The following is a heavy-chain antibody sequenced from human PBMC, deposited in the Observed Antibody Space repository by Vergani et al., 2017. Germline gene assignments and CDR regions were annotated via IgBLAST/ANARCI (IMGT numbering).Heavy chain of an antibody. CDR2: IIPIFGTA. CDR1: GGTFSSYA. V-gene: IGHV1-69*01. Sequence: QVQLVQSGAEVKKPGSSVKVSCKASGGTFSSYAISWVRQAPGQGLEWMGGIIPIFGTANYAQKFQGRVTITADESTSTAYMELSSLRSEDTAVYYCARETGHCSSTSCHLHWYFDLWGRGTLVTVSS. D-gene: IGHD2-2*01. CDR3: ARETGHCSSTSCHLHWYFDL. J-gene: IGHJ2*01.